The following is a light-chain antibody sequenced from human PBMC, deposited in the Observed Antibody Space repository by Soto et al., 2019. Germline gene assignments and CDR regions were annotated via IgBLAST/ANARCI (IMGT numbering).Light chain of an antibody. J-gene: IGLJ1*01. CDR1: GSDVGGYNY. CDR2: AVT. CDR3: NSYTSSSTLV. V-gene: IGLV2-14*03. Sequence: QSALTQPASVSGSPGQSITISCTGTGSDVGGYNYVSWYQHHPGKAPKLMIYAVTERPSGVSNRFSGSKSGNTASLTISGLHPEDEADYYCNSYTSSSTLVFGTGTKVTVL.